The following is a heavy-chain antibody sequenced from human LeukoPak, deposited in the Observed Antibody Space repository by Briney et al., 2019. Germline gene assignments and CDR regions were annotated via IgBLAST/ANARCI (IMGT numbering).Heavy chain of an antibody. D-gene: IGHD3-3*01. Sequence: GGSLRLSCAASGFTFSSYAMSWVRQAPGKGLEWVSAISGSGGSTYYADSVKGRFTISRDNSKNTLYLQMNSLRAEDTAVYYCAKELSYYDFWSGYYTPDYFDYWGQGTLVTVSS. CDR2: ISGSGGST. J-gene: IGHJ4*02. CDR3: AKELSYYDFWSGYYTPDYFDY. V-gene: IGHV3-23*01. CDR1: GFTFSSYA.